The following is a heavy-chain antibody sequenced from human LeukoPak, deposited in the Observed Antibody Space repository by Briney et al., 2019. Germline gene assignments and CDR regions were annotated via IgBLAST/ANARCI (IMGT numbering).Heavy chain of an antibody. J-gene: IGHJ4*02. CDR1: GLTFTDFW. V-gene: IGHV3-7*01. CDR3: SGRDSSRSPRAY. D-gene: IGHD2-2*01. CDR2: IKPDGNEK. Sequence: GGSLRLSCAASGLTFTDFWMNWVRLAPGRGLEWLANIKPDGNEKYYVDSVKGRFAISRDNAKSEVYLEMNSLRAEDTGVYYCSGRDSSRSPRAYWGQGTLVSVSS.